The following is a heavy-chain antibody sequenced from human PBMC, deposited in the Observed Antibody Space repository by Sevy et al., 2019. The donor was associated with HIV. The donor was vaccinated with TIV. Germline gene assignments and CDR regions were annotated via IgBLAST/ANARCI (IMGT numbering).Heavy chain of an antibody. CDR2: ISGSGGST. CDR3: AGWAAAGQDAFDI. V-gene: IGHV3-23*01. D-gene: IGHD6-13*01. Sequence: GGSLRLSCAASGFTFSSYAMSWVRQAPGKGLEWVSAISGSGGSTYYADSVKGRFTISRDNSKNTLYLQMNSLRAEDTALYYCAGWAAAGQDAFDIWGQGTMVTVSS. J-gene: IGHJ3*02. CDR1: GFTFSSYA.